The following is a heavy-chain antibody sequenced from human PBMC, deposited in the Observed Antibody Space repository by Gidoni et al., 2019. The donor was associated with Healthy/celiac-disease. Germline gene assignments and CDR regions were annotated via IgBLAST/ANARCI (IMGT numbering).Heavy chain of an antibody. CDR1: GFTFSSCG. Sequence: QVQLVESGGGVVQPVRSLRLSCAASGFTFSSCGMHWVRQAPGKGLEWVAVISYDGSNRYYADSVKGRFTISRDNSRDTLYLQMNSLRAEDTAVYYCAKEVLRYFDWLLPGDYYYYGMDVWGQGTTVTVSS. CDR3: AKEVLRYFDWLLPGDYYYYGMDV. CDR2: ISYDGSNR. J-gene: IGHJ6*02. V-gene: IGHV3-30*18. D-gene: IGHD3-9*01.